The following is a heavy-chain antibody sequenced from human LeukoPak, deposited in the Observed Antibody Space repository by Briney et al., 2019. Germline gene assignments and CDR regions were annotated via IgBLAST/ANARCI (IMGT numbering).Heavy chain of an antibody. CDR2: ISSNGGST. D-gene: IGHD3-10*01. CDR1: GFTFSSYA. Sequence: GGSLRLSCAASGFTFSSYAMHWVRQAPGKGLEYVSAISSNGGSTYYANSVKGRFTISRDNSKNTLYLQMGSLRAEDMAVYYCARDNRGHGSGTFDYWDQGTLVTVSS. J-gene: IGHJ4*02. V-gene: IGHV3-64*01. CDR3: ARDNRGHGSGTFDY.